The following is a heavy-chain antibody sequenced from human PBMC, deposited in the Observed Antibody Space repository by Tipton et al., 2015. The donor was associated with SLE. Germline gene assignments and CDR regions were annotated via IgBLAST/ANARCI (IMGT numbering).Heavy chain of an antibody. J-gene: IGHJ4*02. CDR1: GGSISSNY. Sequence: TLSLTCSVSGGSISSNYWSWIRQPPGKGLEWIGYIYYSGSTNYNPSLKSRVTISVDTSKNQFSLKLSSVTAADTAVYYCARGSSSSLGYWGQGTLVTVSS. CDR2: IYYSGST. CDR3: ARGSSSSLGY. D-gene: IGHD6-6*01. V-gene: IGHV4-59*01.